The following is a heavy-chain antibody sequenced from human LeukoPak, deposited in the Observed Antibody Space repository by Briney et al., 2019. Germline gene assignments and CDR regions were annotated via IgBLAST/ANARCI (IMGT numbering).Heavy chain of an antibody. D-gene: IGHD1-26*01. CDR3: ARKNIGWSFFWDY. CDR2: IKNDGSEK. J-gene: IGHJ4*02. CDR1: GFVFISYW. V-gene: IGHV3-7*03. Sequence: GGSLRLSCAASGFVFISYWMTWVRQAPGKGLEWVADIKNDGSEKHYVDSVKGRFTISRDNDKNSLSLQMKGLRDEDTAIYFCARKNIGWSFFWDYWGQGSLVTVSS.